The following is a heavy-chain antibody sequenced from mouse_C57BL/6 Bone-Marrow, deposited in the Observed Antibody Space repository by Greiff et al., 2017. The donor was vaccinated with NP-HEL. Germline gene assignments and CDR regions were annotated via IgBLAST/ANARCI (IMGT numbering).Heavy chain of an antibody. CDR3: ARGRGFYYGSPAWFAY. CDR1: GFTFSSYG. CDR2: ISSGGSYT. Sequence: EVHLVASGGDLVKPGGSLKLSCAASGFTFSSYGMSWVRQTPDKRLEWVATISSGGSYTSYPDSVKGRFTISRDNAKNTRYLQMSSLKSEDTAMYYCARGRGFYYGSPAWFAYWGQGTLVTVSA. J-gene: IGHJ3*01. D-gene: IGHD1-1*01. V-gene: IGHV5-6*01.